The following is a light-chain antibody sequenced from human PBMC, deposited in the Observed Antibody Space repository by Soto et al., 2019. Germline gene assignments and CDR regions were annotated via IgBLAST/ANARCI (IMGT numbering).Light chain of an antibody. J-gene: IGKJ1*01. CDR1: QSISRY. Sequence: IVLTQSPGTLSFSPGERTTLSCRASQSISRYLAWYQQKPGQGPRLLIYGASSRATGTPDRFSGSGSGTDFTLTISRLEPEDFAVYFCQQFGSSPPWTFGQGTKVDIK. CDR2: GAS. CDR3: QQFGSSPPWT. V-gene: IGKV3-20*01.